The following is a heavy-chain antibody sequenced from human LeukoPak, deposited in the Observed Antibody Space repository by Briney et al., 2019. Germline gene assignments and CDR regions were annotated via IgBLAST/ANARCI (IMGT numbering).Heavy chain of an antibody. J-gene: IGHJ3*02. CDR2: IYHSGST. V-gene: IGHV4-38-2*02. CDR1: GYSISSGYY. D-gene: IGHD2-15*01. Sequence: SETLSLTCTVSGYSISSGYYWGWIRQPPGKGLEWIGSIYHSGSTYYNPSLKSRVTISVDTSKNQFSLKLSSVTAADTAMYYCARDYCSGGSCYPTAPFDIWGQGTMVTVSS. CDR3: ARDYCSGGSCYPTAPFDI.